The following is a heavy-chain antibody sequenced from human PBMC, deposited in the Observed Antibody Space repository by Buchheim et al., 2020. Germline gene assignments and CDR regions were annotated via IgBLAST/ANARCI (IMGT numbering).Heavy chain of an antibody. CDR3: GYVTMVRGALDYYYYGMDV. V-gene: IGHV1-69*01. J-gene: IGHJ6*02. CDR2: IIPIFGTA. Sequence: QVQLVQSGAEVKKPGSSVKVSCKASGGTFSSYAISWVRQAPGQGLEWMGGIIPIFGTANYAQKFQGRVTITADESTRTAYMELSSLRSEDTAVYYCGYVTMVRGALDYYYYGMDVWGQGTT. CDR1: GGTFSSYA. D-gene: IGHD3-10*01.